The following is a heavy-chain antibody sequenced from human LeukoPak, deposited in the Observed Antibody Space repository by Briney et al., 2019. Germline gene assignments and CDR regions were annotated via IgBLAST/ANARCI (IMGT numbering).Heavy chain of an antibody. Sequence: SGRSLRLSCAASGFTFSSYGMHWVRQAPGKGLEWVAVISYDGSNKYCADSVKGRFTISRDNSKNTLYLQMNSLRAEDTAVYYCAKDAPYCSGGSCYSDAFDIWGQGTMVTVSS. J-gene: IGHJ3*02. D-gene: IGHD2-15*01. V-gene: IGHV3-30*18. CDR1: GFTFSSYG. CDR2: ISYDGSNK. CDR3: AKDAPYCSGGSCYSDAFDI.